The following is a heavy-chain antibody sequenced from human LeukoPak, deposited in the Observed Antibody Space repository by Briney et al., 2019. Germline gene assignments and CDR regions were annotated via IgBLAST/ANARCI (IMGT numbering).Heavy chain of an antibody. CDR1: GFTFDDYG. V-gene: IGHV3-53*01. D-gene: IGHD4/OR15-4a*01. Sequence: GGSLRLSCAASGFTFDDYGMSWVRQAPGKGLEWVSFIYSDNTHYSDSVKGRFTISRDNSKNTLYLQMNSLRAEDTAVYYCARRAGAYSHPYDYWGQGTLVTVSS. CDR2: IYSDNT. CDR3: ARRAGAYSHPYDY. J-gene: IGHJ4*02.